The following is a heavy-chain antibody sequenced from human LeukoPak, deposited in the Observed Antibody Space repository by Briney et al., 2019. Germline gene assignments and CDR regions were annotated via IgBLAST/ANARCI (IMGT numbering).Heavy chain of an antibody. J-gene: IGHJ3*02. Sequence: GGSLRLSCAASGFTFSSYAMSWVRQAPGKGLEWVSAISGSGGSTYYADSVKGRFTISRDNAKNSLYLQMNSLRAEDTAVYYCAREGDRIDAFDIWGQGTMVTVSS. V-gene: IGHV3-23*01. CDR2: ISGSGGST. CDR1: GFTFSSYA. CDR3: AREGDRIDAFDI. D-gene: IGHD1-14*01.